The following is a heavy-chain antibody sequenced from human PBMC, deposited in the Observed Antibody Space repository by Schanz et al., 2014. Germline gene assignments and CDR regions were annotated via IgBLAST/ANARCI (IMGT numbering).Heavy chain of an antibody. V-gene: IGHV3-72*01. J-gene: IGHJ3*01. CDR3: ARDGGRDGYNLAFDV. Sequence: EVQVVESGGGLVQPGGSLRLSCAASGFTFSDHHMDWVRQAPGKGLEWLGRTRNKANSYTTGYAASVKGRFTISRDESKNSLYLQMNSLKTEDTAVYYCARDGGRDGYNLAFDVWGQGTLVTVSS. CDR2: TRNKANSYTT. D-gene: IGHD5-12*01. CDR1: GFTFSDHH.